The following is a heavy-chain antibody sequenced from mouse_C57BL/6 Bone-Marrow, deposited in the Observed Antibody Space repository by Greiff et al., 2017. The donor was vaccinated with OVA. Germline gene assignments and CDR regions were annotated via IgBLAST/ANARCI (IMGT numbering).Heavy chain of an antibody. CDR1: GFTFSSYA. Sequence: EVMLVESGGGLVKPGGSLKLSCAASGFTFSSYAMSWVRQTPEKRLEWVATISDGGSYTYYPDNVKGRFTISRDNAKNNLYLQMSHLKSEDTAMYYCASRRGFAYWGQGTLVTVSA. CDR3: ASRRGFAY. CDR2: ISDGGSYT. J-gene: IGHJ3*01. V-gene: IGHV5-4*03.